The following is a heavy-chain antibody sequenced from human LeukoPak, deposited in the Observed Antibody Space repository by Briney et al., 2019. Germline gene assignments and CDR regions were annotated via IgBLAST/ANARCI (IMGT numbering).Heavy chain of an antibody. CDR3: AKGGGAYYYYYMDV. CDR2: IGSSGGST. V-gene: IGHV3-23*01. D-gene: IGHD1-26*01. Sequence: PGGSLRLSCAASGFTFSSYAMSCVRQAPGKGLEWVSAIGSSGGSTYYADSVKGRFTISRNNSKNTLYLQMNSLRAEDTAVYYCAKGGGAYYYYYMDVWGKGTTVTVSS. J-gene: IGHJ6*03. CDR1: GFTFSSYA.